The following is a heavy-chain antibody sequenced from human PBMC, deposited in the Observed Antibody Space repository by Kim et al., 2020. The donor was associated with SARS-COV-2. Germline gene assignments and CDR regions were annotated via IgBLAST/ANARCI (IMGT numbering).Heavy chain of an antibody. CDR1: GFTFSSYG. J-gene: IGHJ6*02. Sequence: GGSLRLSCAASGFTFSSYGMHWVRQAPGKGLEWVAVISYDGSNKYYADSVKGRFTISRDNSKNTLYLQMNSLRAEDTAVYYCAKEVGKAAAGYAPRYYYYGMDVWGQGTTVTVSS. D-gene: IGHD6-13*01. CDR2: ISYDGSNK. CDR3: AKEVGKAAAGYAPRYYYYGMDV. V-gene: IGHV3-30*18.